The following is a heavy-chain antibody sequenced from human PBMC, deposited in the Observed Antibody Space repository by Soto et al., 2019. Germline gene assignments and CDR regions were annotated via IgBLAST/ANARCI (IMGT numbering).Heavy chain of an antibody. CDR1: GGTFSSYA. CDR3: ARRGAYSGYDSSYYYYGMDV. J-gene: IGHJ6*02. CDR2: IIPIFGTA. D-gene: IGHD5-12*01. Sequence: QVQLVQSGAEVKKPGSSVKVSCKASGGTFSSYAISWVRQAPGQGLEWMGGIIPIFGTANYAQKFQGRVTITADESTSTAYMELSSLRSEDTAVYYCARRGAYSGYDSSYYYYGMDVWGQGTTVTVSS. V-gene: IGHV1-69*01.